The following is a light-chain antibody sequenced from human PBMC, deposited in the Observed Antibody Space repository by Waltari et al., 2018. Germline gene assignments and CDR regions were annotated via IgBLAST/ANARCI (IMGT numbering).Light chain of an antibody. CDR1: SRDIGRYHY. CDR3: NSFTSSNTVI. V-gene: IGLV2-14*03. Sequence: QSALTQPASVSGSPGQSITISCTGTSRDIGRYHYVSWFQQHPGKAPKLMIYDVRNRPSGVSNRFSGSKSDYTASLTISGLQTEDEAVYFCNSFTSSNTVIFGGGTKLTV. J-gene: IGLJ2*01. CDR2: DVR.